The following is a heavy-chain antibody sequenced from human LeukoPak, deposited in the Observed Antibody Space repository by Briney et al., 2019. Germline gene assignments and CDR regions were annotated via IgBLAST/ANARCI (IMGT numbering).Heavy chain of an antibody. D-gene: IGHD6-6*01. V-gene: IGHV1-2*07. CDR3: ARARWQLVPYFDS. CDR1: GYTFTDYY. CDR2: INPNSGGT. J-gene: IGHJ4*02. Sequence: ASVKVSCKASGYTFTDYYMHWVRQAPGQGLEWMGWINPNSGGTNFAHKFQGRVAMTRDTSISIAHMELGSLRSDDTAVYYCARARWQLVPYFDSWGQGTLVTVSS.